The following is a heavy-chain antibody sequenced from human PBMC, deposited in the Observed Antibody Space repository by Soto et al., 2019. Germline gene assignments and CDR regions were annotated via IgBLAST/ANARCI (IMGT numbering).Heavy chain of an antibody. CDR2: IWSDGSYT. J-gene: IGHJ6*02. CDR1: GFTFSAYA. CDR3: ARGRHAEAFNCHDALDV. Sequence: QVQLVESGGGVVQPGKSLRLSCAASGFTFSAYAMHWVRQAPGKGLEWVAVIWSDGSYTYYADSVKGRITISRDNSKNTMYLRMNRLRAEDTAVYYCARGRHAEAFNCHDALDVWGQGTTVTVSS. V-gene: IGHV3-33*01. D-gene: IGHD1-1*01.